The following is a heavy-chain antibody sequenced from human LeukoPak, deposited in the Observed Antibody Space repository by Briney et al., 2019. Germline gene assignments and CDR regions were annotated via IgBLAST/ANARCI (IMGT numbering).Heavy chain of an antibody. CDR3: ASRDDYGDYLFDY. V-gene: IGHV4-4*02. CDR1: GGSISSSNW. Sequence: SGTLSLTCAVSGGSISSSNWWSWVRQPPGKGLEWIGEIYHSGSTNYNPSLKSRVTISVDKSMNQFSLKLSSVTAADTAVYYCASRDDYGDYLFDYWGQGTLVTVSS. CDR2: IYHSGST. J-gene: IGHJ4*02. D-gene: IGHD4-17*01.